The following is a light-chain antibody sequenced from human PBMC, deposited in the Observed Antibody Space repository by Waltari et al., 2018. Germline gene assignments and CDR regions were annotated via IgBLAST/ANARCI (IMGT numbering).Light chain of an antibody. Sequence: DIVMTQSPDPLTLSLGERATISCKSSQSVLRTSSNKNFLAWYQQKSGQPPKLLVYWASTRESGVPDRFSGSGSGTDFTLTISSLQSEDVAIYYCQQYYDSPITFGPGTKVDV. CDR1: QSVLRTSSNKNF. V-gene: IGKV4-1*01. J-gene: IGKJ3*01. CDR3: QQYYDSPIT. CDR2: WAS.